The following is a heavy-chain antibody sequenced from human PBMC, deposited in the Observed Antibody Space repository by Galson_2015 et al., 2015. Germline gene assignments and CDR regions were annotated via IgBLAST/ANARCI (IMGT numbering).Heavy chain of an antibody. Sequence: SLRLSCAASGFTFSSYGMHWVRQAPGKGLEWVAVIWYDGSNKYYTDSVEGRFTISRDNSKKTLYLQMNSLRAEDTAVYYCARGRGWETLRKSPFDYWGQGTLVTVSS. CDR2: IWYDGSNK. V-gene: IGHV3-33*01. CDR1: GFTFSSYG. J-gene: IGHJ4*02. D-gene: IGHD1-26*01. CDR3: ARGRGWETLRKSPFDY.